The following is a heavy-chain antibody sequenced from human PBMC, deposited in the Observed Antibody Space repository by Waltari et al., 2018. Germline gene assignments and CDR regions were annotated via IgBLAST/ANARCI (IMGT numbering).Heavy chain of an antibody. CDR3: AREGTLVGAPNPPDY. D-gene: IGHD1-26*01. V-gene: IGHV4-34*01. Sequence: QVQLQQWGAGLLKPSETLSLTCAVYGGSFSGHYWRWIRQPPGKGLEWIGEINHSGSTNYNPSLKSRVTMSVDTSKNQFSLKLSSVTAADTAVYYCAREGTLVGAPNPPDYWGQGTLVTVSS. J-gene: IGHJ4*02. CDR2: INHSGST. CDR1: GGSFSGHY.